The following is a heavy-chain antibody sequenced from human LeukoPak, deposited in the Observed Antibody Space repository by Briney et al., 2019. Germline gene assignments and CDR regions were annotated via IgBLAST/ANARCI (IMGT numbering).Heavy chain of an antibody. D-gene: IGHD6-13*01. J-gene: IGHJ5*02. Sequence: ASVKVSCKASGYTFTSYGISWVRQAPGQGLEWMGWISAYNGNTNYAQKLQGRVTMTTDTSTSTAYMELRSLRSDDTAVYYCARVWYSSSWYEEGDWFDPWGQGTLVTVSS. CDR2: ISAYNGNT. CDR1: GYTFTSYG. V-gene: IGHV1-18*01. CDR3: ARVWYSSSWYEEGDWFDP.